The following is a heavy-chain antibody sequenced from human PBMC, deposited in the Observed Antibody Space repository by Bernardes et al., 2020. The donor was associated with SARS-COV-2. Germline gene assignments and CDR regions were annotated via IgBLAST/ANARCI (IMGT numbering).Heavy chain of an antibody. D-gene: IGHD3-10*01. CDR3: AHRRALWFGESLIY. Sequence: SGPTLVKPTQTLTLTCTFSGFSLSTSGVGVGWIRQPPGKALEWLALIYWDDDKRYSPSLKSRLTITKDTSKNQVVLTMTNMDPVDTATYYCAHRRALWFGESLIYWGQGTLVTVSS. J-gene: IGHJ4*02. V-gene: IGHV2-5*02. CDR2: IYWDDDK. CDR1: GFSLSTSGVG.